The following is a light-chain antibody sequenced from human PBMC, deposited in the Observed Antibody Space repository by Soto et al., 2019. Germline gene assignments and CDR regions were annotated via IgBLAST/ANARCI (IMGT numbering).Light chain of an antibody. V-gene: IGKV1-5*01. CDR1: QSISSW. CDR2: DAS. J-gene: IGKJ1*01. Sequence: DIQMTQSSSTLSASVGDRVTITCRASQSISSWLAWYQQKPGKAPKLLIYDASSLESGVPSRFSGSGSGTEFTLTISSLQPDDFATYYCQQYNSYPGFGQGTKVEVK. CDR3: QQYNSYPG.